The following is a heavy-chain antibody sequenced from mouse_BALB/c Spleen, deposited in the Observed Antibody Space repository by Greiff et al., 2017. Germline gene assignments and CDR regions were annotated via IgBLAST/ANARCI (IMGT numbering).Heavy chain of an antibody. V-gene: IGHV2-6-7*01. J-gene: IGHJ4*01. CDR2: IWGDGST. CDR3: ARETTVVANAMDY. Sequence: QVQLKESGPGLVAPSQSLSITCTVSGFSLTGYGVNWVRQPPGKGLEWLGMIWGDGSTDYNSALKSRLSISKDNSKSQVFLKMNSLQTDDTARYYCARETTVVANAMDYWGQGTSVTVSS. CDR1: GFSLTGYG. D-gene: IGHD1-1*01.